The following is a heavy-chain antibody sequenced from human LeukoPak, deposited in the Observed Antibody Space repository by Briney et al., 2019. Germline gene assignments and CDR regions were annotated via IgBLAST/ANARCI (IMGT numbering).Heavy chain of an antibody. J-gene: IGHJ6*02. CDR3: ARLFISYRSTRYDWGERAYYYYYGMDV. D-gene: IGHD3-16*02. CDR2: IYYSGST. Sequence: ETLSLTCTVSGGSISSSSYYWGWIRQPPGKGLEWIGSIYYSGSTYYNPSLKSRVTISVDTSKNQFSLKLSSVTAADTAVYYCARLFISYRSTRYDWGERAYYYYYGMDVWGQGTTVTVSS. CDR1: GGSISSSSYY. V-gene: IGHV4-39*01.